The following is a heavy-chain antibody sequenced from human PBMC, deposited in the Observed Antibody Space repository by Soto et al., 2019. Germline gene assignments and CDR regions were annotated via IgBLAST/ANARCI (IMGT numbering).Heavy chain of an antibody. CDR1: GGSISSYY. CDR3: ARAHYGMDV. V-gene: IGHV4-59*01. CDR2: IYYSGST. Sequence: TSETLSLTCTVSGGSISSYYWSWIRQPPGKGLEWIGYIYYSGSTNYNPSLKSRVTISVDTSKNQFSLKLSSVTAADTAVYYCARAHYGMDVWGQGTTVTVSS. J-gene: IGHJ6*02.